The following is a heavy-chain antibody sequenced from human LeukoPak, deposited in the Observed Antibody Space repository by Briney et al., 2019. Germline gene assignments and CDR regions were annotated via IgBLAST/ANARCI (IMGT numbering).Heavy chain of an antibody. CDR3: ARTSSSWYNY. CDR1: GFTFSNYW. J-gene: IGHJ4*02. Sequence: GGSLRLSCAVSGFTFSNYWMSWVRQAPEKGLEWVANIKHDGSEKSYVDSVKGRFTISRDNAKNSLYLQMNSLRAEDTAVYYCARTSSSWYNYWGQGTLVTVSS. CDR2: IKHDGSEK. V-gene: IGHV3-7*01. D-gene: IGHD6-13*01.